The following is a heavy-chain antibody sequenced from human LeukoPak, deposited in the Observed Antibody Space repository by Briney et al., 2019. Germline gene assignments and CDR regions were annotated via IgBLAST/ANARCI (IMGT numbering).Heavy chain of an antibody. CDR3: ASPIAARPGYYYYYMDV. D-gene: IGHD6-6*01. J-gene: IGHJ6*03. V-gene: IGHV1-69*13. CDR2: IIPIFGTA. CDR1: GGTFSSYA. Sequence: SVKVSCKAPGGTFSSYAISWVRQAPGQGLEWMGGIIPIFGTANYAQKFQGRVTITADESTSTAYMELSSLRSEDTAVYYCASPIAARPGYYYYYMDVWGKGTTVTVSS.